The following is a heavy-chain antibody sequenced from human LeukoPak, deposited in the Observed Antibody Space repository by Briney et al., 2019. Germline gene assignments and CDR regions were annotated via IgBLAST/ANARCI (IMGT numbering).Heavy chain of an antibody. CDR1: GYTFTSYD. CDR3: ARDLGPDYDILTGYYPFDY. CDR2: MNPNGGNT. Sequence: ASVKVSCKASGYTFTSYDINWVRQATGQGLEWMGCMNPNGGNTGYAQKFQGRVTMTRNTSISTAYMELSSVRSEDTAVYYCARDLGPDYDILTGYYPFDYWGQGTLVTVSS. V-gene: IGHV1-8*01. D-gene: IGHD3-9*01. J-gene: IGHJ4*02.